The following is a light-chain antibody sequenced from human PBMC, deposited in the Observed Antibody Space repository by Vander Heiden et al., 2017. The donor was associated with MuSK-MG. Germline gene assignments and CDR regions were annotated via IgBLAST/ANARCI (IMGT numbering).Light chain of an antibody. CDR3: QQANSFPLT. Sequence: DIQMTQSPSSVSASVGDRVTITCRASQGISSWLAWYQQKPGKAPTLLIYATSSSQRGVPSRISGSGSGTAFTLTIISLLPQDFATSYCQQANSFPLTFGGGTKVEIK. V-gene: IGKV1-12*01. CDR2: ATS. J-gene: IGKJ4*01. CDR1: QGISSW.